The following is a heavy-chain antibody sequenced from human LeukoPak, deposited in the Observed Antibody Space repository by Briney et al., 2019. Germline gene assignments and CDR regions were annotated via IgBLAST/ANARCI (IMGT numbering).Heavy chain of an antibody. J-gene: IGHJ4*02. D-gene: IGHD2-15*01. CDR3: ARARRVVVGAPYYFDY. V-gene: IGHV4-34*01. CDR2: INQGGTT. CDR1: GGPFSGYY. Sequence: SETLSLTCAVYGGPFSGYYWTWIRQPPGKGLEWIGEINQGGTTNYNPSLRSRVTILIDTSRNQFSLRLSSVTAADTAVYYCARARRVVVGAPYYFDYWGQGTLVTVSS.